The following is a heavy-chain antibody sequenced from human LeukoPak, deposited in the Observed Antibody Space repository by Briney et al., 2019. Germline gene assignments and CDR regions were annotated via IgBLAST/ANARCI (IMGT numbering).Heavy chain of an antibody. CDR3: AGVLGSGSYYRGNFEY. J-gene: IGHJ4*02. Sequence: SETLSLTCTVSGGSISSYYWSWIRQPPGKGLEWIGYIYYSGSTNYNPSLKSRVTISVDTSKNQFSLKLSSVTAADTAVYYCAGVLGSGSYYRGNFEYWGQGTLVTVSS. CDR1: GGSISSYY. D-gene: IGHD3-10*01. CDR2: IYYSGST. V-gene: IGHV4-59*08.